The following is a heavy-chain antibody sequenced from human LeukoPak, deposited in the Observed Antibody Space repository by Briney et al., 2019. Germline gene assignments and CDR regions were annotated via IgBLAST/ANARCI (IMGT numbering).Heavy chain of an antibody. J-gene: IGHJ4*02. Sequence: QPGGSLRLSCVASGLTFSSYAMSWVRQAPGKGLEWVSVISGSGGSTYYADSVKGRFTISRDNSQNTLYLQMNSLRAEHTAVYYCVKRRYDSSGYFDYWGQGTLVTVSS. D-gene: IGHD3-22*01. CDR1: GLTFSSYA. V-gene: IGHV3-23*01. CDR2: ISGSGGST. CDR3: VKRRYDSSGYFDY.